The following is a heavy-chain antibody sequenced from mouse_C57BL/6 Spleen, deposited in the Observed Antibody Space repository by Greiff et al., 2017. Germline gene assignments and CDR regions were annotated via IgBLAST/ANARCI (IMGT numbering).Heavy chain of an antibody. V-gene: IGHV1-76*01. CDR3: ARSEDFDY. J-gene: IGHJ2*01. CDR2: IYPGSGNT. CDR1: GYTFTDYY. Sequence: QVQLKQSGAELVRPGASVKLSCKASGYTFTDYYINWVKQRPGQGLEWIARIYPGSGNTYYNEKFKGKATLTAEKSSSTAYMQLRSLTSEDSAVYFCARSEDFDYWGQGTTLTVSS.